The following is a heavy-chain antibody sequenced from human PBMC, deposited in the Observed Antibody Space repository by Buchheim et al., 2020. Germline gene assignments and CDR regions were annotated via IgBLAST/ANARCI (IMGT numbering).Heavy chain of an antibody. D-gene: IGHD3-9*01. CDR2: IHYSGIT. J-gene: IGHJ4*02. CDR1: GGSISSGGYY. Sequence: QVQLQESGPGLVKPLQMLSLTCTVSGGSISSGGYYWSWIRQHPGKGLEWIGYIHYSGITYYNPSLKSRVTMSVDTSKNQFSLKLSSVTAADTAVYYCVRGSHYDVLTGYQEYYFDYWGQGT. V-gene: IGHV4-31*03. CDR3: VRGSHYDVLTGYQEYYFDY.